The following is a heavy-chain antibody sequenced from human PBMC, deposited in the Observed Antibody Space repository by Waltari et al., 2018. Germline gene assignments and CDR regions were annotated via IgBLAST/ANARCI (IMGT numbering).Heavy chain of an antibody. CDR1: GYTLTELS. Sequence: QVQLVQSGAEVKKPGASVKVSCKVSGYTLTELSMHWVRQAPGKGLEWMGGFDPEDGERIYAQKFQGRVTMTENTSTDTAYMELSSLRSEDTAVYYCATDIMDNWNRGHFDYWSQGTLVTVSS. D-gene: IGHD1-20*01. J-gene: IGHJ4*02. CDR2: FDPEDGER. CDR3: ATDIMDNWNRGHFDY. V-gene: IGHV1-24*01.